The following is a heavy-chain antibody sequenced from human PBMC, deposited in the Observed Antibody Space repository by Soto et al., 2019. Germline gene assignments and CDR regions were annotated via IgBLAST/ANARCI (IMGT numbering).Heavy chain of an antibody. J-gene: IGHJ4*02. CDR3: ARGGGGTYYYFDY. CDR1: GGSVSSGSYY. D-gene: IGHD1-26*01. V-gene: IGHV4-61*01. CDR2: IYYSGST. Sequence: QVQLQESGPGLVKPSETLSLTCTVSGGSVSSGSYYWIWIRQPPGKGLEWIGYIYYSGSTNYNSSLKSRVTITVDTSKIQYSLTVSSVTAADTAVYYCARGGGGTYYYFDYWGQGTLVTVSS.